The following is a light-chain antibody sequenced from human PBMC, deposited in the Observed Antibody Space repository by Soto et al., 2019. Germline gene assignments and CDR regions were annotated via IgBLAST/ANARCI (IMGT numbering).Light chain of an antibody. Sequence: EIVLTQSPGTLSLSPGGRATLSCRASQSVTSSYLAWYQRKPGQAPRLLIFAASTRATGIPDRFSGSGSGTDFTLTISILEPEDFALYYCQQYGSTPPTFGQGTKVEIK. CDR2: AAS. CDR1: QSVTSSY. V-gene: IGKV3-20*01. CDR3: QQYGSTPPT. J-gene: IGKJ2*01.